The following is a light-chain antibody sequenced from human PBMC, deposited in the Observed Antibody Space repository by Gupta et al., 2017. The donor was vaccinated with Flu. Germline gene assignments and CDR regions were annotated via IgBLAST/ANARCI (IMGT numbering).Light chain of an antibody. J-gene: IGKJ2*01. CDR1: QSISSY. CDR3: QRRNGPPHT. Sequence: DTQMTQSPSSLSASVGDRVTITCRASQSISSYLNWYQQKPGKAPKLLIYTASNLHSRVPSRMSSSAYAADISLIISMRPPGDFVTYCCQRRNGPPHTFGEGTKVEIK. CDR2: TAS. V-gene: IGKV1-39*01.